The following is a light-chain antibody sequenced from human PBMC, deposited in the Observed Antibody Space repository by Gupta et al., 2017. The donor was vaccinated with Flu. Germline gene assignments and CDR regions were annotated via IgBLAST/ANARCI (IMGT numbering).Light chain of an antibody. CDR3: TSYTSSSTYD. J-gene: IGLJ1*01. V-gene: IGLV2-18*02. CDR1: SSDVGTYNR. CDR2: EVS. Sequence: QSALTQPPSGSGSPGQSVTISCTGTSSDVGTYNRVSWYQQPPGTAPKLMIYEVSNRPSGVPDRFSGSKSGNTASLTISGLQGEDEADYYCTSYTSSSTYDFGTGTKVTVL.